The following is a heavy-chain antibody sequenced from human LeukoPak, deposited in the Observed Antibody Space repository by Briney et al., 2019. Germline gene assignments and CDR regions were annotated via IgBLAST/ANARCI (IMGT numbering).Heavy chain of an antibody. CDR1: DGSISSYY. V-gene: IGHV4-59*01. D-gene: IGHD2-15*01. Sequence: SETLSLTCTVSDGSISSYYWSWIRQPPGKGLEWIGYIYYSGSTNYNPSLKSRVTISVDTSKNQFSLKLSSVTAADTAVYYCARDPGHCSGGSCPFDYRGQGTLVTVSS. J-gene: IGHJ4*02. CDR2: IYYSGST. CDR3: ARDPGHCSGGSCPFDY.